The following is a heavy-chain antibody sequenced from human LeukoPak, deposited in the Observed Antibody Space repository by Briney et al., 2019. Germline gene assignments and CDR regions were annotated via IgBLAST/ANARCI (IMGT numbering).Heavy chain of an antibody. V-gene: IGHV6-1*01. CDR1: GDSVSSDSAA. CDR2: TYYRSKWYN. J-gene: IGHJ5*02. CDR3: ARDGSKGRSSSWYEGFDP. Sequence: SQTLSLTCAISGDSVSSDSAAWNWIRQSPSRGLEWLGRTYYRSKWYNDYAVSVKSRITINPDTSKNQFSLQLNSVTPEDTAVYYCARDGSKGRSSSWYEGFDPWGQGTLVTVSS. D-gene: IGHD6-13*01.